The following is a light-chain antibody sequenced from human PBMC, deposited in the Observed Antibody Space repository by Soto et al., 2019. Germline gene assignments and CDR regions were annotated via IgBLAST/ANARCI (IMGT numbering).Light chain of an antibody. CDR3: QQGKTFPFT. V-gene: IGKV1-12*01. CDR1: HGVSGW. Sequence: IQMTQSPSSVSASVGDTVTISCQTSHGVSGWLAWYQQNPGKAPTLLIYTVSNLQSGVPSRFSGSGSGTDFSLTITNLQPEDFATYFCQQGKTFPFTFGPGTKVEVK. J-gene: IGKJ3*01. CDR2: TVS.